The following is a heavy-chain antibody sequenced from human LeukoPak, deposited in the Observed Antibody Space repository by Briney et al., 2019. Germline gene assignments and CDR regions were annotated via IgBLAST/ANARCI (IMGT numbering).Heavy chain of an antibody. CDR2: INAGNGNT. CDR1: GYTFTSYA. J-gene: IGHJ4*02. D-gene: IGHD3-10*01. V-gene: IGHV1-3*01. CDR3: ARAVGEFWVYFDY. Sequence: GASVKVSCKASGYTFTSYAMHWVRQAPGQRLEWMGWINAGNGNTKYSQRFQGRVTITRDTSASTAYMELSSLRSEDTAVYYCARAVGEFWVYFDYWGQGTLVTVSS.